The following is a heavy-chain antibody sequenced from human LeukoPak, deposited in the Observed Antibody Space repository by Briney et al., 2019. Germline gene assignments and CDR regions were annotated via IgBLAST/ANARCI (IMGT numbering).Heavy chain of an antibody. V-gene: IGHV4-34*01. D-gene: IGHD6-13*01. CDR2: INHSGST. CDR3: ARNPRRVIAAAAP. Sequence: ASETLSLTCAVYGGSFSGYYWSWIRQPPGKGLEWIGEINHSGSTNYNPSLKSRDTISVDTSKNQFSLKLSSVTAADTAVYYCARNPRRVIAAAAPWGQGTLVTVSS. J-gene: IGHJ5*02. CDR1: GGSFSGYY.